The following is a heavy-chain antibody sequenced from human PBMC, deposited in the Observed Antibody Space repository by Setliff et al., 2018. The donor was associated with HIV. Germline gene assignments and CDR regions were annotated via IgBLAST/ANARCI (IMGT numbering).Heavy chain of an antibody. V-gene: IGHV1-8*02. CDR2: MNPNSGNT. CDR3: AKPFGSDGSRQLDS. J-gene: IGHJ4*02. Sequence: GASVKVSCKASGYTFTSYDINWVRQATGQGLEWMGWMNPNSGNTGYAQKFQGRVTMTRNTSISTAYMELSSLRSDDTAIYYCAKPFGSDGSRQLDSWGQGTLVTVS. CDR1: GYTFTSYD. D-gene: IGHD2-15*01.